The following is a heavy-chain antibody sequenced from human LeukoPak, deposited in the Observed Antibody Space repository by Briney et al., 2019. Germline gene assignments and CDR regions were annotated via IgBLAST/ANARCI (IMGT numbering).Heavy chain of an antibody. J-gene: IGHJ5*02. Sequence: EASVKVSCKASGYTFTGYYMHWVRQAPGQGLEWMGWINPNSGGTNYAQKFQGRVTMTRDTSISTAYMELSRLRSDDTAVYYCARGPYSSSSGWFDPWGQGTLVTVSS. CDR1: GYTFTGYY. V-gene: IGHV1-2*02. CDR3: ARGPYSSSSGWFDP. D-gene: IGHD6-6*01. CDR2: INPNSGGT.